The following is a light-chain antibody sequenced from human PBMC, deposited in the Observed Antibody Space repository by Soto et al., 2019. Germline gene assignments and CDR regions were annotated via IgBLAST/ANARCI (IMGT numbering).Light chain of an antibody. CDR2: GAS. CDR3: QQYYNWRPR. CDR1: QSVSSN. J-gene: IGKJ1*01. V-gene: IGKV3-15*01. Sequence: EIVMTQSPATLSVSPGERATLSCRASQSVSSNLAWYQQKSGQAPRLLIYGASTRATGVPARFSGSGSGTEFTLTISRLQSEDFAVYYCQQYYNWRPRFGQGTKVDIK.